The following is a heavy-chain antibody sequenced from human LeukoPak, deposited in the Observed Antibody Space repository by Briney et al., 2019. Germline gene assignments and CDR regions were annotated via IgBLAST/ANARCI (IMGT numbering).Heavy chain of an antibody. CDR1: EFTFSSYE. CDR2: IGSSDSVT. Sequence: HPGGSLRLSCAASEFTFSSYEMNWVRQAPGKGLEWVSYIGSSDSVTYYADSVKDRFTISRDNAKNTLFLQMNSLRAEDTAVYYCARDLEGHCSDGNCGYWGQGTLVTVSS. J-gene: IGHJ4*02. V-gene: IGHV3-48*03. D-gene: IGHD2-15*01. CDR3: ARDLEGHCSDGNCGY.